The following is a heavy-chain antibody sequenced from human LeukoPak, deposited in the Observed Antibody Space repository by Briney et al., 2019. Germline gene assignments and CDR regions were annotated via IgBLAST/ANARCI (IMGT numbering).Heavy chain of an antibody. Sequence: SQTLSLTCAISGDSVSNNNYAWNWIRQSPSRGLEWLGRTYYRSQWYNDYARSVMSRISVDPDTSKNQFSLHLSSVTPDDTAIYYCAGGYAFGVWGQGTMVTVSS. CDR1: GDSVSNNNYA. J-gene: IGHJ3*01. CDR2: TYYRSQWYN. V-gene: IGHV6-1*01. CDR3: AGGYAFGV.